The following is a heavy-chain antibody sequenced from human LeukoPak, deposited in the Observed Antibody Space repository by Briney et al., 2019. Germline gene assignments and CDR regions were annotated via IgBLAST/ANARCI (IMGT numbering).Heavy chain of an antibody. CDR3: AILITYYYDSSGYFV. Sequence: QTGGSLRLSCAASGFTFSIYAMSWVRQAPGKGLEWVSAISGSGGSTYYADSVKGRFTISRDNSKNTLYLQMNSLRAEDTAVYYCAILITYYYDSSGYFVWGQGTLVTVSS. J-gene: IGHJ4*02. D-gene: IGHD3-22*01. V-gene: IGHV3-23*01. CDR1: GFTFSIYA. CDR2: ISGSGGST.